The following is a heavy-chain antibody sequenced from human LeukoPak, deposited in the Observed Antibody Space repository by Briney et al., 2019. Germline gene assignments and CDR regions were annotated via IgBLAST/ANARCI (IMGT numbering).Heavy chain of an antibody. CDR3: AKGTGGIAAAGTGYYYYGMDV. CDR1: GFTFSDYY. CDR2: ISSSGSTI. V-gene: IGHV3-11*01. D-gene: IGHD6-13*01. J-gene: IGHJ6*02. Sequence: GGSLRLSCAASGFTFSDYYMSWIRQAPGKGLEWVSYISSSGSTIYYADSVKGRFTISRDNAKNSLYLQMNSLRAEDTALYYCAKGTGGIAAAGTGYYYYGMDVWGQGTTVTVSS.